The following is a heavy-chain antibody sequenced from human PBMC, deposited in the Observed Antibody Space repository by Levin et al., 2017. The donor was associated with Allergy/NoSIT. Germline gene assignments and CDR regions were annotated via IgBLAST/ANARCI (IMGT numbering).Heavy chain of an antibody. D-gene: IGHD2-2*01. CDR1: GFTFSSYS. V-gene: IGHV3-48*01. J-gene: IGHJ4*02. CDR3: ARDLRDRRVVVPAATIDY. CDR2: ISSSSSTI. Sequence: GASVKVSCAASGFTFSSYSMNWVRQAPGKGLEWVSYISSSSSTIYYADSVKGRFTISRDNAKNSLYLQMNSLRAEDTAVYYCARDLRDRRVVVPAATIDYWGQGTLVTVSS.